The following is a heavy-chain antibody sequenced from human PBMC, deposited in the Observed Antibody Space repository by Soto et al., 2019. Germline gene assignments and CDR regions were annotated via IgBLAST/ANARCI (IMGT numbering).Heavy chain of an antibody. J-gene: IGHJ4*02. V-gene: IGHV2-5*02. CDR3: ARILTATGGHFDS. D-gene: IGHD2-8*02. Sequence: SGPTLVNTTQTLTLTCSVSGCSLATSGVGVGWVRQSPEKALEWLALIFWDDDERYSPSLRSRLTIAKDTSKNQVVLTLTNVEPVDTATYYCARILTATGGHFDSWGQGALVTVSS. CDR2: IFWDDDE. CDR1: GCSLATSGVG.